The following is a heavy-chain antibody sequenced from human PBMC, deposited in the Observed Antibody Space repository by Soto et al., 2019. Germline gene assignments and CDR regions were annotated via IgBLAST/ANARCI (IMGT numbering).Heavy chain of an antibody. D-gene: IGHD6-19*01. Sequence: QVQLVQSGAEVKKSGASVKVSCKASGYTFTSYGIIWVRQAPGQGLEWMGWISIYNGKTSYSQKLQGRVTMTTDTSTTIVYMELRSLRSDDTAVYYCARVAPGSGLLDMGYYYMDVWGKGTTVTVSS. V-gene: IGHV1-18*01. CDR3: ARVAPGSGLLDMGYYYMDV. CDR1: GYTFTSYG. CDR2: ISIYNGKT. J-gene: IGHJ6*03.